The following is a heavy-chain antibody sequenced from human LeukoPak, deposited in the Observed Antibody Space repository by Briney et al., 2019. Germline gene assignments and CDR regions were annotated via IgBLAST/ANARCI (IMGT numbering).Heavy chain of an antibody. CDR1: GYTFTGYY. CDR3: ARVAMSQRPMYYFDY. D-gene: IGHD2-8*01. Sequence: ASVKVSCKAAGYTFTGYYMHWVRQDPGQGLEWMGWINPNSGGTNYAQKFQGRVTMTRDTSISTAYMELSRLRSDDTAVYYRARVAMSQRPMYYFDYWGQGTLVTVSS. CDR2: INPNSGGT. V-gene: IGHV1-2*02. J-gene: IGHJ4*02.